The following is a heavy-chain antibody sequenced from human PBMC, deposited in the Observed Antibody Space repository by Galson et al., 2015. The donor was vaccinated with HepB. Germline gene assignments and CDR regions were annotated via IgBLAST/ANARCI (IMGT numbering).Heavy chain of an antibody. Sequence: PALVKPPQTLTLTCTFSGFSLSTNTAGPVGVSWIRQPPGKAPEWLALIYWDHNRWYSPSLRSRLTITKDTAKNQVVLTMTDMDPVDTGTYFCVHTQGWQHSAWGQGTLVTVSS. CDR1: GFSLSTNTAGPVG. D-gene: IGHD5-24*01. CDR2: IYWDHNR. V-gene: IGHV2-5*04. J-gene: IGHJ4*02. CDR3: VHTQGWQHSA.